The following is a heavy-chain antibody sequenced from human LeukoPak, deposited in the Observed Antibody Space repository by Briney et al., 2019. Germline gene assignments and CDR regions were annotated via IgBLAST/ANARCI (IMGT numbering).Heavy chain of an antibody. CDR3: ARIIDYGDYFFLPNYYYYMDV. D-gene: IGHD4-17*01. CDR2: MNPNSGNT. J-gene: IGHJ6*03. CDR1: GYTFTGYY. V-gene: IGHV1-8*02. Sequence: ASVKVSCKASGYTFTGYYMHWVRQAPGQGLEWMGWMNPNSGNTGYAQKFQGRVTMTRNTSISTAYMELSSLRSEDTAVYYCARIIDYGDYFFLPNYYYYMDVWGKGTKVTISS.